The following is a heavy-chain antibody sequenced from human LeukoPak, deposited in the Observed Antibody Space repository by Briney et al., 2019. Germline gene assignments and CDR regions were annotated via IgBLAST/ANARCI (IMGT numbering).Heavy chain of an antibody. CDR3: ARDHMAGAVLY. Sequence: SETLSLTCAVYGGSFSGYYWSWIRQPPGKGLEWIGEINHSGSTNYNPSLKSRVTISVDTSKNQFSLKLSSVTAADTAVYYCARDHMAGAVLYWGQGSLVTVSS. V-gene: IGHV4-34*01. J-gene: IGHJ4*02. CDR2: INHSGST. D-gene: IGHD6-19*01. CDR1: GGSFSGYY.